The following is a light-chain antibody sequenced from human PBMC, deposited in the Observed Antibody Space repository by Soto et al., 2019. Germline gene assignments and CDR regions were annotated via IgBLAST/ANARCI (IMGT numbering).Light chain of an antibody. CDR1: QGIANY. V-gene: IGKV1-13*02. CDR2: DAS. J-gene: IGKJ1*01. Sequence: IQMTQSPSSLSASVGDRVTITCRASQGIANYLAWYQHKPGKVPKLLIYDASSLESGVPSRFSGSGSGTEFTLTISSLQPDDFATYYCQQYNSYLKTFGQGTKVDIK. CDR3: QQYNSYLKT.